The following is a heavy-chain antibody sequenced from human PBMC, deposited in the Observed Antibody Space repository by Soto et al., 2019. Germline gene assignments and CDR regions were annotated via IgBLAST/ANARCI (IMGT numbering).Heavy chain of an antibody. CDR1: GYTFTGYY. CDR3: ARSMYTAMVGVYFDY. CDR2: INPNSGGT. D-gene: IGHD5-18*01. V-gene: IGHV1-2*02. J-gene: IGHJ4*02. Sequence: QVQLVQSGAEVKKPGASVKVSCKASGYTFTGYYMHWVRQAPGQGLEWMGWINPNSGGTNYAQKFQGRVTMTRDTSISTAYMELSRLRSDDTAVYYCARSMYTAMVGVYFDYWGQGTLVTVSS.